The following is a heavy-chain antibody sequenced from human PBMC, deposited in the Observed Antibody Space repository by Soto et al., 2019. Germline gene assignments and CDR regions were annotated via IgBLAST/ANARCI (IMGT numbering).Heavy chain of an antibody. CDR3: ATDAESSGWSRYDY. CDR2: IYDSGNMY. J-gene: IGHJ4*02. Sequence: SETLSLTCTVSGGSITSGGHYWGWIRQYPGKGLEWIGHIYDSGNMYFYNPSLKSRVTISADTSRNQFSLSLRAEDTAVYYCATDAESSGWSRYDYWGQGTLVTVSS. V-gene: IGHV4-31*03. D-gene: IGHD6-19*01. CDR1: GGSITSGGHY.